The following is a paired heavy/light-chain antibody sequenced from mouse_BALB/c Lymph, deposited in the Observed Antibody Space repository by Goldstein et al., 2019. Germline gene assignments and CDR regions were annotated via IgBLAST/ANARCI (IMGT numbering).Heavy chain of an antibody. Sequence: EVKLLESGGGLVQPGGSLKLSCAASGFDFSRYWMSWVRQAPGKGLEWIGEINPDSSTINYTPSLKDKFIISRDNAKNTLYLQMSKVRSEDTALYYCARPGGNWYFDVWGAGTTVTVSS. CDR3: ARPGGNWYFDV. CDR2: INPDSSTI. CDR1: GFDFSRYW. V-gene: IGHV4-1*02. J-gene: IGHJ1*01.
Light chain of an antibody. Sequence: DIVMTQSHKFMSTSVGDRVSITCKASQDVSTAVAWYQQKPGQSPKLLIYWASTRHTGVPDRFTGSGSGTDYTLTISSVQAEDLALYYCQQHYSTPPTFGGGTKLEIK. CDR3: QQHYSTPPT. V-gene: IGKV6-25*01. CDR1: QDVSTA. J-gene: IGKJ1*01. CDR2: WAS.